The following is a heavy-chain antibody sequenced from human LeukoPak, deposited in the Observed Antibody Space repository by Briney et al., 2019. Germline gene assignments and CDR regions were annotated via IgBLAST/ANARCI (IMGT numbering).Heavy chain of an antibody. CDR2: IYYSGST. J-gene: IGHJ4*02. D-gene: IGHD4/OR15-4a*01. CDR1: GGSIGSSSYY. CDR3: ARGGAHFDY. V-gene: IGHV4-39*07. Sequence: SETLSLTCTVSGGSIGSSSYYWGWIRQPPGKGLEWIGSIYYSGSTYYNPSLKSRVTISVDTSKNQFSLKLSSVTAADTAVYYCARGGAHFDYWGQGTLVTVSS.